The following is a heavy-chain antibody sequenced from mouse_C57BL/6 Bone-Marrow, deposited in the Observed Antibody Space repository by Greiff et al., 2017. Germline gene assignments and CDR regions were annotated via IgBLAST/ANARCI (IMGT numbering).Heavy chain of an antibody. V-gene: IGHV1-81*01. D-gene: IGHD2-2*01. Sequence: VQLQQSGAELARPGASVKLSCKASGYTFTSYGISWVKQRTGQGLEWIGEIYPRSGNTYYNEKFQGKATLTADKSSCAAYRELRSLTSEDSAVYFCARPLWLRRLDYWGQGTSVTVSS. CDR3: ARPLWLRRLDY. CDR1: GYTFTSYG. J-gene: IGHJ4*01. CDR2: IYPRSGNT.